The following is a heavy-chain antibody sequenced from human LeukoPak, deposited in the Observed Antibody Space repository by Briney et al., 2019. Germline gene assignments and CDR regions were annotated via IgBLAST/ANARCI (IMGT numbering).Heavy chain of an antibody. J-gene: IGHJ4*02. V-gene: IGHV4-31*03. Sequence: SETLSLTCTVSGGSISSGGYYWSWIRQHPGKGLEWIGYIYYSGSTYYNPSLKSRVAISVDTSKNQFSLKLSSVTAADTAVYYCARDSSLDSSYFDYWGQGTLVTVSS. CDR2: IYYSGST. D-gene: IGHD3-22*01. CDR3: ARDSSLDSSYFDY. CDR1: GGSISSGGYY.